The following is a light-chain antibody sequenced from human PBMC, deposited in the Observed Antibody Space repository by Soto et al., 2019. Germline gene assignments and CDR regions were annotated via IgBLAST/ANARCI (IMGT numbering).Light chain of an antibody. J-gene: IGKJ4*02. CDR3: QHRSNWPG. Sequence: EIVLTQSPATLSLSPGERATLSCRASQSVSSYLAWYQQTPGQAPRLLIYDASNRATGIPARFSGSGSGTDFTRTISSLEPEDFAVYYCQHRSNWPGFGGGTKVEIK. CDR1: QSVSSY. V-gene: IGKV3-11*01. CDR2: DAS.